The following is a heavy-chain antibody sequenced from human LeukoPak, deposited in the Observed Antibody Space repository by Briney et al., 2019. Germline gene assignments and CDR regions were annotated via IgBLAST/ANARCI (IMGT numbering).Heavy chain of an antibody. D-gene: IGHD3-22*01. Sequence: GASVKVSCKASGYTFTGYYMHWVRQAPGQGLEWMGWINPNSGGTNYAQKFQGRVTMTRDTSISTAYMELSSLRSEDTAVYYCATEGRGYYYDSSGYYQFDYWGQGTLVTVSS. CDR3: ATEGRGYYYDSSGYYQFDY. CDR2: INPNSGGT. V-gene: IGHV1-2*02. J-gene: IGHJ4*02. CDR1: GYTFTGYY.